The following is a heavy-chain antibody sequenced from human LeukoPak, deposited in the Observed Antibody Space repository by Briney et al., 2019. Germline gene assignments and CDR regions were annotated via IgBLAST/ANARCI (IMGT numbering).Heavy chain of an antibody. CDR1: GFTFSSYG. J-gene: IGHJ4*02. CDR3: AKDSNGWYQRGSNYFDY. D-gene: IGHD6-19*01. Sequence: GGSLRLSCAASGFTFSSYGMHWVRQAPGKGLEWVAVIWYDGSNKYYADSVKGRFTISRDNSKNTLYLQMNSLRAEDTAEYYCAKDSNGWYQRGSNYFDYWGQGTLVTVSS. CDR2: IWYDGSNK. V-gene: IGHV3-33*06.